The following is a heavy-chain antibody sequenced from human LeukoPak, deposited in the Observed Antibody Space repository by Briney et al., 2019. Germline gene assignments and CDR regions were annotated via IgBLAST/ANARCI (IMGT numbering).Heavy chain of an antibody. J-gene: IGHJ3*02. V-gene: IGHV4-61*01. Sequence: PSETLSLTCTVSGGSVSSGSYYWSWIRQPPGRGLEWIGYIYYSGSTGYNPSLKSRVTISVDTSKNQFSLKLSSVTAADTAVYYCARRFRPTVVTPGPHGAFDIWGQGTMVTVSS. CDR3: ARRFRPTVVTPGPHGAFDI. CDR1: GGSVSSGSYY. CDR2: IYYSGST. D-gene: IGHD4-23*01.